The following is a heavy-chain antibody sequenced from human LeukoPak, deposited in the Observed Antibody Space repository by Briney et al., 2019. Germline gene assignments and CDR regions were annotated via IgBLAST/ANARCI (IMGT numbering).Heavy chain of an antibody. Sequence: GRPLRLSCIASGFPLSHHGMHWVRQPPGKGLEWVAFVRYDGGDKYYADSVKGRFTVSRDNSNNALDLQMNTLTVEDTAVYYCARALSSAGGSYYFDPWGQGTLVTVSS. CDR3: ARALSSAGGSYYFDP. CDR2: VRYDGGDK. J-gene: IGHJ4*02. D-gene: IGHD4-23*01. CDR1: GFPLSHHG. V-gene: IGHV3-33*01.